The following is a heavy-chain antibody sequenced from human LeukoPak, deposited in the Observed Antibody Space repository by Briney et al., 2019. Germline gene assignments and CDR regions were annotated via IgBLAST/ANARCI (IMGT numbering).Heavy chain of an antibody. CDR3: AKDYGGELLDHLDY. CDR1: GFTFDDYA. V-gene: IGHV3-9*01. CDR2: ISWNSGSI. Sequence: PGGSLRLSCAASGFTFDDYAMHWVRQAPGKGLEWVSGISWNSGSIGYADSVKGRFTISRDNAKNSLYLQMNSLRAGDTALYYCAKDYGGELLDHLDYWGQGTLVTVSS. D-gene: IGHD3-10*01. J-gene: IGHJ4*02.